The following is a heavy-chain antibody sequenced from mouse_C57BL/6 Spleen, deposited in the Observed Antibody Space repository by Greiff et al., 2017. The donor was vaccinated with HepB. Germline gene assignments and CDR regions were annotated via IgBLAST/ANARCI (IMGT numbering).Heavy chain of an antibody. Sequence: QVQLQQSGPELVKPGASVKLSCKASGYTFTSYDIHWVKQRPGQGLEWIGWIYPRDGSTKYNEKFKGKATLTVDTSSSTAYMELHSLTSEDSAVYFCARGYGSSLYDFDDWGKGTTLTVSS. CDR1: GYTFTSYD. CDR2: IYPRDGST. D-gene: IGHD1-1*01. V-gene: IGHV1-85*01. CDR3: ARGYGSSLYDFDD. J-gene: IGHJ2*01.